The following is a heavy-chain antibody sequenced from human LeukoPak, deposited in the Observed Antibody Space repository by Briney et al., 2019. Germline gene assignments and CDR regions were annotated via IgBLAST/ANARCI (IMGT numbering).Heavy chain of an antibody. D-gene: IGHD6-13*01. CDR1: GYTLTGYY. CDR3: ARAGYSSSSHYYYMDV. Sequence: ASVKVSCKAPGYTLTGYYMHWVRQAPGQGLEWMGWINPNSGGTNYAQKFQGRVTMTRDTSISTAYMELSRLRSDDTAVYYCARAGYSSSSHYYYMDVWGKGTTVTVSS. J-gene: IGHJ6*03. V-gene: IGHV1-2*02. CDR2: INPNSGGT.